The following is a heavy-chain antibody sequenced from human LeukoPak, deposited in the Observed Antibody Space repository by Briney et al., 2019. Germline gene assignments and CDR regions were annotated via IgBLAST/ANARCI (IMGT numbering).Heavy chain of an antibody. J-gene: IGHJ4*02. D-gene: IGHD6-13*01. V-gene: IGHV3-53*01. CDR1: GFTVSSNY. Sequence: GGSLRLSCAASGFTVSSNYMSWVRQAPGKGLEWVSLIYSDGSTYYADSVKGRFTISRDNSKNTLSLQMNSLRAGDTAVYYCARGGVAAAASIDYWGQGTLVTVSS. CDR3: ARGGVAAAASIDY. CDR2: IYSDGST.